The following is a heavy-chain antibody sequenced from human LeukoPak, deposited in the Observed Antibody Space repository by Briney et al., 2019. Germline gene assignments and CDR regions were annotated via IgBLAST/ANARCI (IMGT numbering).Heavy chain of an antibody. CDR3: ARVGGYDSSGYYSGFDY. V-gene: IGHV4-30-4*01. D-gene: IGHD3-22*01. CDR2: IYYSGST. J-gene: IGHJ4*02. Sequence: PSETLSLTCTVSGGSISSGDYYWSWIRQPPGKGLEWIGYIYYSGSTYYNPSIKSRVTISVDTSKNQFSLKLSSVTAADTAVYYCARVGGYDSSGYYSGFDYWGQGTLVTVSS. CDR1: GGSISSGDYY.